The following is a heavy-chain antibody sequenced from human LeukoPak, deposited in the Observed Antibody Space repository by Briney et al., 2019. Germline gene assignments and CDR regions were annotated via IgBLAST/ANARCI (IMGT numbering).Heavy chain of an antibody. J-gene: IGHJ4*02. CDR2: IYSGGST. CDR1: GFTVGSNY. CDR3: ARGGIAVASRVFDY. D-gene: IGHD6-19*01. V-gene: IGHV3-66*02. Sequence: PGGSLRLSCAASGFTVGSNYMSWVRQAPGKGLEWVSVIYSGGSTYYADSVKGRFTISRDNSKNTLYLQMNSLRAEDTAVYYCARGGIAVASRVFDYWGQGTLVTVSS.